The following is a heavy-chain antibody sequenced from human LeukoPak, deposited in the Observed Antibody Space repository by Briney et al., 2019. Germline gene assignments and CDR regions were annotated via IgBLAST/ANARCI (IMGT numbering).Heavy chain of an antibody. V-gene: IGHV4-39*01. CDR1: GGSISSSSYY. Sequence: SETLSLTCTVSGGSISSSSYYWGWIRQPPGKGLEWIGSIYYSGSTYYNPSLKSRVTISVDTSKNQFSLKLSSVTAADTAVYYCASLSKDYVWGSYRNLHFDYWGRGTLVTVSS. CDR3: ASLSKDYVWGSYRNLHFDY. CDR2: IYYSGST. D-gene: IGHD3-16*02. J-gene: IGHJ4*02.